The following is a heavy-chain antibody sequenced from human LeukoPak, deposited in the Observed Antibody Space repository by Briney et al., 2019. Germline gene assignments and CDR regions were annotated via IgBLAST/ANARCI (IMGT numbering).Heavy chain of an antibody. D-gene: IGHD1-26*01. CDR3: ARGYLIDY. J-gene: IGHJ4*02. V-gene: IGHV3-66*01. CDR1: GFTVNSNY. Sequence: GGSLRLSCAASGFTVNSNYMSWVRRAPGKGLEWVSVVYSGDRTYYADSVKGRFTLSRDDSTNTLYLLMNSLRAEDTAVYYCARGYLIDYWGQGTLVTVSS. CDR2: VYSGDRT.